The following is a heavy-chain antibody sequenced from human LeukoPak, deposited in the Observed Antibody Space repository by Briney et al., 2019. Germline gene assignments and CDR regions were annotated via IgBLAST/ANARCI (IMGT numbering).Heavy chain of an antibody. D-gene: IGHD5-24*01. V-gene: IGHV4-59*10. J-gene: IGHJ3*02. CDR2: IYISGST. CDR3: ARSGGEMATIGTFDI. CDR1: GGSFSGYY. Sequence: SETLSLTCAVYGGSFSGYYWSWIRQPAGKGLEWIGRIYISGSTNYNPSLKSRVTMSLDTSKNQLSLNLSSVTAADTAVYYCARSGGEMATIGTFDIWGQGTMVIVSS.